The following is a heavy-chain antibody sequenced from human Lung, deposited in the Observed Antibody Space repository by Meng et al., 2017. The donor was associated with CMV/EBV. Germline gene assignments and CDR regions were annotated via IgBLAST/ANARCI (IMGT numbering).Heavy chain of an antibody. V-gene: IGHV1-69*10. D-gene: IGHD3-3*01. CDR2: IIPTLGIT. J-gene: IGHJ6*02. CDR3: ARDFKTRRGIFGTFSGGHYGLDV. Sequence: SVXVSXXTSGDTFSNYAISWVRQAPGQGLEWMGGIIPTLGITNYAQTFQGRLTITADKSTTIAYMALSSLRSEDTAVYYCARDFKTRRGIFGTFSGGHYGLDVWGQGTTVTVSS. CDR1: GDTFSNYA.